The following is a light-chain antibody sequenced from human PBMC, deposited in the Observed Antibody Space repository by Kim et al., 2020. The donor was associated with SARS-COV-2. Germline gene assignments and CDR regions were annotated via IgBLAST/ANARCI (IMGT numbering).Light chain of an antibody. CDR1: QSLNSNY. Sequence: EIVLTQSPGTLSLSPGERATLSCRASQSLNSNYFAWYQQRPGQPPRLLMYGASSRATGIPDSFSGSGSGTALTLTISRLRPEVLAVYYGRKYGNAQCAFVPGTKGGIK. CDR3: RKYGNAQCA. V-gene: IGKV3-20*01. J-gene: IGKJ3*01. CDR2: GAS.